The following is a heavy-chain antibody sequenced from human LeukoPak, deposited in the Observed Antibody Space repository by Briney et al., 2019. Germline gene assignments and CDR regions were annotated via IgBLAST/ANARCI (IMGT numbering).Heavy chain of an antibody. CDR2: ISGSGGST. Sequence: GGSLRLSCAASRFTFSSYAMSWVRQAPGKGLEWVSAISGSGGSTYYADSVKGRFTISRDNAKNSLYLQMNSLRDEDTAVYYCARDPGPYGSGGRGYDYWGQGTLVTVSS. D-gene: IGHD3-10*01. V-gene: IGHV3-23*01. CDR1: RFTFSSYA. CDR3: ARDPGPYGSGGRGYDY. J-gene: IGHJ4*02.